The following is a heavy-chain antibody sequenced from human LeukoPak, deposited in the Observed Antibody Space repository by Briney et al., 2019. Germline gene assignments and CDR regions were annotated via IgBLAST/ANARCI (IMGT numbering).Heavy chain of an antibody. Sequence: GGSLRLSCAASGFTFSSYGMSWVRQAPGKGLECVSNIKQDGGEKYYVDSVKGRFTISRDNAKNTLYLQMNSLRAEDTAVYYCAREEYVYGSGSSYWVQGTLVAVSS. CDR2: IKQDGGEK. V-gene: IGHV3-7*03. CDR3: AREEYVYGSGSSY. J-gene: IGHJ4*02. CDR1: GFTFSSYG. D-gene: IGHD3-10*01.